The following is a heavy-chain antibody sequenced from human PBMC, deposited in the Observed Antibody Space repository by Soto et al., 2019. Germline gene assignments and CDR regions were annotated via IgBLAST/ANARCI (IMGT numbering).Heavy chain of an antibody. D-gene: IGHD2-15*01. V-gene: IGHV4-31*01. CDR3: ASGVYCSETSCHDAIHCYDGMAV. J-gene: IGHJ6*01. CDR2: MYHNGST. CDR1: GDSINRCNYC. Sequence: TLSSACTVSGDSINRCNYCWNWIRQHPVKVLEWVGYMYHNGSTYYNPSLKSLLTLSVYTSSSQFSLRLSSVTAADTAVYHCASGVYCSETSCHDAIHCYDGMAVRGQDTTVPVS.